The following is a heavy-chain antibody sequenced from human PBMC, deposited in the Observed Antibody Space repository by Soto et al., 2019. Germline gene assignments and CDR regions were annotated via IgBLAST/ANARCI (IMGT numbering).Heavy chain of an antibody. CDR3: ARDQRRELKEFHWFDP. D-gene: IGHD1-26*01. V-gene: IGHV1-69*01. Sequence: QVQLVQSGAEVKKPGSSVKVSCKASGGTFSSYAISWVRQAPGQGLEWMGGIIPIFGTANYAQKFQGRVTITADESTSTAYMELRRLRSEDTGVYYCARDQRRELKEFHWFDPWGQGTLVTVSS. CDR1: GGTFSSYA. J-gene: IGHJ5*02. CDR2: IIPIFGTA.